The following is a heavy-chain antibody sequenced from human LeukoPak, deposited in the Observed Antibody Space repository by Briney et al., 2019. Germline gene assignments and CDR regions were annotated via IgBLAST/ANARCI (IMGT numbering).Heavy chain of an antibody. D-gene: IGHD3-22*01. V-gene: IGHV1-69*13. J-gene: IGHJ5*02. CDR3: ARDRSYYDSSGYPFDP. CDR2: IIPIFGTA. Sequence: SVKVSCKASGGTFSSYAISWVRQAPGQGLEWMGGIIPIFGTANYAQKFQGRVTITADESTSTAYMELSSLRSEDTAVYYCARDRSYYDSSGYPFDPWGQGTLVTVSS. CDR1: GGTFSSYA.